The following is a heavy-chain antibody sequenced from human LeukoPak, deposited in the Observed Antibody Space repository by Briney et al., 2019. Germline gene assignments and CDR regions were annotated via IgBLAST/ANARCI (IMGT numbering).Heavy chain of an antibody. J-gene: IGHJ4*02. D-gene: IGHD5-18*01. Sequence: PGGSLRLSCAASGFTFSSYWMHWVRQAPGKGLVCVSRINSDGNRTNYADSVKGRFIISRDNAKNTLHLQMNSLRAEDTAVYYCARGLETAMVTPEGYWGQGTLVSVSS. CDR3: ARGLETAMVTPEGY. CDR1: GFTFSSYW. CDR2: INSDGNRT. V-gene: IGHV3-74*01.